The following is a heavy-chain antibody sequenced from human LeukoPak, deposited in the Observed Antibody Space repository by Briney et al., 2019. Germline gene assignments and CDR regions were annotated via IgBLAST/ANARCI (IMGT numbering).Heavy chain of an antibody. Sequence: SVKVSCKASGGTFSSYAISWVRQAPGQGLEWMGGIIPIFGTANYAQKFQGRVTITADESTSTAYMELSSLRSEDTAVYYCTRADYSSSWSHYYYFMDVWGRGTTVTVSS. CDR1: GGTFSSYA. CDR2: IIPIFGTA. V-gene: IGHV1-69*13. D-gene: IGHD6-13*01. J-gene: IGHJ6*03. CDR3: TRADYSSSWSHYYYFMDV.